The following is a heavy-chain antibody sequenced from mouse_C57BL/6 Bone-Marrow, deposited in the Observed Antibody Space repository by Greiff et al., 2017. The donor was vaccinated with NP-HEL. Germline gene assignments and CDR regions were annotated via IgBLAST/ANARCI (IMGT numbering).Heavy chain of an antibody. D-gene: IGHD1-1*01. CDR3: AREGYYGSRGDYAMDY. CDR1: GYSFTGYY. CDR2: INPSTGGT. V-gene: IGHV1-42*01. J-gene: IGHJ4*01. Sequence: EVQLQQSGPELVKPGASVKISCKASGYSFTGYYMNWVKQSPEKSLEWIGEINPSTGGTTYNQKFKAKATLTVDKSSSTAYMQLKSLTSEDSAVYYCAREGYYGSRGDYAMDYWGQGTSVTVSS.